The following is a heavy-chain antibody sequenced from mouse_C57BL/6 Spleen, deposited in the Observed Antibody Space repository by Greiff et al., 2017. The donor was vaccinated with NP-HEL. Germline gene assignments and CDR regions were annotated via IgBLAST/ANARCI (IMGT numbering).Heavy chain of an antibody. Sequence: QVQLQQSGAELARPGASVKLSCKASGYTFTSYGISWVKQRTGQGLEWIGEIYPRSGNTYYNEKFKGKATLTADKSSSTAYMELRSLTSEDSAVYFCARDDGNYGGSYYAMDYWGQGTSVTVSS. CDR3: ARDDGNYGGSYYAMDY. D-gene: IGHD2-1*01. V-gene: IGHV1-81*01. CDR2: IYPRSGNT. J-gene: IGHJ4*01. CDR1: GYTFTSYG.